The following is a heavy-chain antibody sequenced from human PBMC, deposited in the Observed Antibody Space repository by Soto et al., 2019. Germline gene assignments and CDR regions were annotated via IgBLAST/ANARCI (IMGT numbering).Heavy chain of an antibody. J-gene: IGHJ6*02. CDR1: GGTFSSYA. Sequence: SVKVSCKASGGTFSSYAISWVRQAPGQGLEWMGGIIPIFGTANYAQKFQGRVTITADESTSTAYMELSSLRSEDTAVYYCARDSLPKHTREDYYYYGMDVWGRGTTVTVSS. CDR2: IIPIFGTA. CDR3: ARDSLPKHTREDYYYYGMDV. V-gene: IGHV1-69*13.